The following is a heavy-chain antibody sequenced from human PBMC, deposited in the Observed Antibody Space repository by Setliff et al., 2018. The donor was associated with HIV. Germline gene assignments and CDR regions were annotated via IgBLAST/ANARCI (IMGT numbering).Heavy chain of an antibody. Sequence: SETLSLTCTASGGPIRSPNWWSWVRQPPGKGLEWIGEIFHGGNTNYSPSLESRVTLSVDKSKNQFSLRLSSVTAADTAVYYCATLAAAGESYDYWGQGSLVTVSS. CDR2: IFHGGNT. J-gene: IGHJ4*02. CDR1: GGPIRSPNW. V-gene: IGHV4-4*02. CDR3: ATLAAAGESYDY. D-gene: IGHD6-13*01.